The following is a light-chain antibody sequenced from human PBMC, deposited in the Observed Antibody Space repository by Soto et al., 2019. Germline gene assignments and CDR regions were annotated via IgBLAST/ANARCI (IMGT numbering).Light chain of an antibody. Sequence: QSALTQPASVSGSPGQSITISCTGTSSDVGYYKYVSWYQQYPGKAPKLMIYEVSNRPSGVSNRFSGSKSGNTASLTISGLQAEDEADYYCSSFTSRFTFVFGTGTQLTVL. J-gene: IGLJ7*01. CDR3: SSFTSRFTFV. CDR2: EVS. V-gene: IGLV2-14*01. CDR1: SSDVGYYKY.